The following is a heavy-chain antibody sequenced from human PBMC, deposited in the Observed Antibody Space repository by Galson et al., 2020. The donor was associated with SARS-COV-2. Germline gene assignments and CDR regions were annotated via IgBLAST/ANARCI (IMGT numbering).Heavy chain of an antibody. D-gene: IGHD5-18*01. CDR3: ARIQLWLNYYYYYGMDV. Sequence: SEPLSLTCAVYGGSFSGYYWSWIRQPPGKGLEWIGEINHSGSTNYNPSLKSRVTISVDTSKNQFSLKLSSVTAADTAVYYCARIQLWLNYYYYYGMDVWGQGTTVTVSS. V-gene: IGHV4-34*01. CDR2: INHSGST. CDR1: GGSFSGYY. J-gene: IGHJ6*02.